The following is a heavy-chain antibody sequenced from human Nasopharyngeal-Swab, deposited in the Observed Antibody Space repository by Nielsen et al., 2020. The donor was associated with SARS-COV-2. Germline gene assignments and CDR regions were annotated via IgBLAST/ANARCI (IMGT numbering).Heavy chain of an antibody. D-gene: IGHD5-18*01. J-gene: IGHJ4*02. CDR2: IYYSGST. CDR3: ARGTWKELWLSGSYFDS. V-gene: IGHV4-31*03. Sequence: SETLSLTCTVSGDSISSGGYYWSWIRQHPGKGLEWIGYIYYSGSTYYNPSLESRLTISVDTSKNHFSLKLSSVTAADTAIYYCARGTWKELWLSGSYFDSWGQGTVVTLSS. CDR1: GDSISSGGYY.